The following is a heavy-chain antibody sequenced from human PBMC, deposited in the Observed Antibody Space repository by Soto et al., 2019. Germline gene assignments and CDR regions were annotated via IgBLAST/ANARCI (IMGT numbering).Heavy chain of an antibody. Sequence: QVQLVESGGGVVQPGRSLRLSCAASGFTFSSYGMHWVRQATGKGLEWVAVIWYDGSNKYYADSVKGRFTNSRDNSKNPLYLHMNSLRAEDKAAYYSARGSVHFDYWGQGFLVTVSS. CDR3: ARGSVHFDY. V-gene: IGHV3-33*01. CDR1: GFTFSSYG. J-gene: IGHJ4*02. D-gene: IGHD3-10*01. CDR2: IWYDGSNK.